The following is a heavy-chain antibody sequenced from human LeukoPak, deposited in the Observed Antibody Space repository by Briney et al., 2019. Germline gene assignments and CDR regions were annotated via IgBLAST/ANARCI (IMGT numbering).Heavy chain of an antibody. CDR1: GFTLSSYA. V-gene: IGHV3-23*01. CDR3: ANSHYYDSSGYYFDY. CDR2: ISGNAGST. J-gene: IGHJ4*02. D-gene: IGHD3-22*01. Sequence: GGSLRLSCAASGFTLSSYAMSWARQAPGKGLEWVSLISGNAGSTYYADSVKGRFTISRDITKNTLYLQMHSLRAEDTATYYCANSHYYDSSGYYFDYWGQGTLVTVSS.